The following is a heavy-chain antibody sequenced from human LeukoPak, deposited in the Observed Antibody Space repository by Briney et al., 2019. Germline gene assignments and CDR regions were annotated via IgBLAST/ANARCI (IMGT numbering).Heavy chain of an antibody. D-gene: IGHD3-3*01. CDR3: ARGYYDFWSGYGPYFDY. CDR1: GGSLSSYY. CDR2: IYYSGST. Sequence: SETLSLTCTVSGGSLSSYYWSWIRQPPGKGREWIGYIYYSGSTNYNPSLKSRVTISVDTSKNQFSLKLSSVTAADTAVYYCARGYYDFWSGYGPYFDYWGQGTLVTVSS. V-gene: IGHV4-59*01. J-gene: IGHJ4*02.